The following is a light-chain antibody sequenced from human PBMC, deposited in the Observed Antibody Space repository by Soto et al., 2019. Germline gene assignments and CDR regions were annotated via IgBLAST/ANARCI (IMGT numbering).Light chain of an antibody. CDR1: QSVSDF. Sequence: DIVLTQSPATLSLSPGERATLSCWASQSVSDFLAWYQQKPGQAPRLLIYDASNRVTGIPARFSASGSGTYFTLTLDSLEPEDSAVYYCQTRGSWPPSFGPGTRLEIK. V-gene: IGKV3-11*01. CDR3: QTRGSWPPS. J-gene: IGKJ5*01. CDR2: DAS.